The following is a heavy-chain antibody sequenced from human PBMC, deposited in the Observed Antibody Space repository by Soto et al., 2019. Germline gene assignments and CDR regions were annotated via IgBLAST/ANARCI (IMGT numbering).Heavy chain of an antibody. D-gene: IGHD3-16*02. V-gene: IGHV3-48*01. CDR3: AKKMITFGGVIAYSLSAGAFDI. CDR2: ISSSSSTI. Sequence: GGSLRLSCAASGFTFSSYSMNWVRQAPGKGLEWVSYISSSSSTIYYADSVKGRFTISRDNAKNSLYLQMNSLRAEDTAVYYCAKKMITFGGVIAYSLSAGAFDIWCQGTMVTVSS. CDR1: GFTFSSYS. J-gene: IGHJ3*02.